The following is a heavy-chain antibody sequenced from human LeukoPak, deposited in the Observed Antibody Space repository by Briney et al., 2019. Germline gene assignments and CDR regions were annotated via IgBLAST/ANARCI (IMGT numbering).Heavy chain of an antibody. CDR3: AKDGIIAVAGYYYYGMDV. Sequence: GALRPSCAASGFTFSSYAMSWVRQAPGRGLEWVSAISGSGGSTYYADSVKGRFTISRDNSKNTLYLQTNSLRAEDTAVYYCAKDGIIAVAGYYYYGMDVWGQGTTVTVSS. D-gene: IGHD6-19*01. CDR2: ISGSGGST. V-gene: IGHV3-23*01. CDR1: GFTFSSYA. J-gene: IGHJ6*02.